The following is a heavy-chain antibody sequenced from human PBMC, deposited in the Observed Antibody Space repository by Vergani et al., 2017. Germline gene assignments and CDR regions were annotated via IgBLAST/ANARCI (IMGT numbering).Heavy chain of an antibody. J-gene: IGHJ4*02. CDR1: GLRFKDAW. CDR2: IKTKDHDDAT. CDR3: ARLSYDTTPYLQGGYDC. V-gene: IGHV3-15*01. Sequence: EVQLVESGGDFVQPGRSLRLSCAASGLRFKDAWMAWVRQTPGQGLEWVGHIKTKDHDDATDYSAAVKGRFIISRDDSTSTIYLQMNSLRAEDTAVYYCARLSYDTTPYLQGGYDCWGQGTLVSVSS. D-gene: IGHD3-22*01.